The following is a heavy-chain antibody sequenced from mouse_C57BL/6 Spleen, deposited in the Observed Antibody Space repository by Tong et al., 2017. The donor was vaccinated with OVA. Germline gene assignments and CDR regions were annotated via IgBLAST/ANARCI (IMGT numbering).Heavy chain of an antibody. D-gene: IGHD2-1*01. CDR3: ARSMVTTSYFDY. J-gene: IGHJ2*01. V-gene: IGHV1S127*01. Sequence: VQLQESGTVLARPGASVKMSCKASGYTFTSYWMHWVKQRPGQGLEWIGMIDPSNSETRLNQKFKDKATLNVDKSSNTAYMELSSLTSEDSAVYYCARSMVTTSYFDYWGQGTTLTVSS. CDR1: GYTFTSYW. CDR2: IDPSNSET.